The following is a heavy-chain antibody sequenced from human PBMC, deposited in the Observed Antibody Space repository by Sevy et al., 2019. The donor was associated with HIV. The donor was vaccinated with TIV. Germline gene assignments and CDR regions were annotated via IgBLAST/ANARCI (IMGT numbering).Heavy chain of an antibody. Sequence: GGSLRLSCAASGFTFSTYSMHWVRQAPGKGLEWVALIWFDGSNKYYADSVKGRFTISRDNSKNTLYLQMNSLRAEDXXXXXXXXXXXXXXYYYGLDVWGQGTTVTVSS. J-gene: IGHJ6*02. CDR2: IWFDGSNK. CDR1: GFTFSTYS. V-gene: IGHV3-33*01. CDR3: XXXXXXXXYYYGLDV.